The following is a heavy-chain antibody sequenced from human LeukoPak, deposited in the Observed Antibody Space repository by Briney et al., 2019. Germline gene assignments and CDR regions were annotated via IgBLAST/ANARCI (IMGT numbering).Heavy chain of an antibody. CDR2: IRNKANSYTT. V-gene: IGHV3-72*01. J-gene: IGHJ3*02. Sequence: GGSLRLSCAASGFTFSDHYMEWVRQAPGKGLEWVARIRNKANSYTTEYAASVEGGITISRDDSKNSLYLQVNSPKTEDTALYYCARTSTGRPLDIWGQGTVVTVSS. D-gene: IGHD1-14*01. CDR3: ARTSTGRPLDI. CDR1: GFTFSDHY.